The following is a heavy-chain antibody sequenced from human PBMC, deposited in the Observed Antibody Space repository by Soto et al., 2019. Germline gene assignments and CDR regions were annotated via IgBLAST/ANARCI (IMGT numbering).Heavy chain of an antibody. CDR2: ISSTSTSI. J-gene: IGHJ4*02. V-gene: IGHV3-48*02. CDR1: TFTFSTYS. D-gene: IGHD3-16*02. Sequence: EVLLVESGGGLVQPGGSLRLSCTASTFTFSTYSMNWVRQAPGKGLEWVSYISSTSTSIYYADSVKGRFTISRDNAKNSLYLEMNSLRDDDTAVYHCARGRYVWGSYHLDYWGQGTLVTVSP. CDR3: ARGRYVWGSYHLDY.